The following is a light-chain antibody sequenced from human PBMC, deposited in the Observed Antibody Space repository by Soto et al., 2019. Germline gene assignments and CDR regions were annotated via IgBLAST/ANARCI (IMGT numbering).Light chain of an antibody. J-gene: IGLJ1*01. V-gene: IGLV2-8*01. CDR3: KSYAGSNTYV. Sequence: QSALTQPPSASGSPGQSVTISCTGTKSDIGGYDFVSWYQHHPGKAPRLIIYEVGQRPSGVPDRFSGSKSGTTASLTVSGLQAADAADYFCKSYAGSNTYVFGSGTKLTVL. CDR2: EVG. CDR1: KSDIGGYDF.